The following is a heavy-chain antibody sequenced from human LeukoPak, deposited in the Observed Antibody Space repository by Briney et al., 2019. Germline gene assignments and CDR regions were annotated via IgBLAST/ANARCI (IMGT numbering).Heavy chain of an antibody. J-gene: IGHJ6*02. CDR2: IWYDGSKK. CDR3: ASGRGDYGDYRFDGMDV. D-gene: IGHD4-17*01. Sequence: GGSLRLSCAASGLTFRSYGMHWVRQAPGKGLEWVAVIWYDGSKKYYADSVKGRFTISRDNSKNTLYLQMNSLRAEDTAVYYCASGRGDYGDYRFDGMDVWGQGTTVTVSS. CDR1: GLTFRSYG. V-gene: IGHV3-33*01.